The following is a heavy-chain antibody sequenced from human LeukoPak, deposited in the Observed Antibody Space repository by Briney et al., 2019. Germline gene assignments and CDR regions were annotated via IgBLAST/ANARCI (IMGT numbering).Heavy chain of an antibody. V-gene: IGHV3-30*04. CDR2: MSTDGNIK. J-gene: IGHJ4*02. D-gene: IGHD1-26*01. Sequence: GGSLRLSCVAPGFTFSSYVLHWVRQAPGKGLEWVAVMSTDGNIKFYTDSVRGRFTISRDNSENTLYLQMNSLRTEDTALYYCARDPIMGAPDYFDYWGQGTLVTVSS. CDR1: GFTFSSYV. CDR3: ARDPIMGAPDYFDY.